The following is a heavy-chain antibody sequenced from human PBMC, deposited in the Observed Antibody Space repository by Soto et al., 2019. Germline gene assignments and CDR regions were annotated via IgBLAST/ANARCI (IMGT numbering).Heavy chain of an antibody. CDR2: IYYSGST. CDR3: ARFSDDEKYQLLFSFFDY. J-gene: IGHJ4*02. Sequence: SETLSLTCTVSGGSISSYYWSWIRQPPGKGLEWIGYIYYSGSTNYNPSLKSRVTISVDTSKNQFSLKLSSVTAADTAVYYCARFSDDEKYQLLFSFFDYWARGPLVTVSS. V-gene: IGHV4-59*01. CDR1: GGSISSYY. D-gene: IGHD2-2*01.